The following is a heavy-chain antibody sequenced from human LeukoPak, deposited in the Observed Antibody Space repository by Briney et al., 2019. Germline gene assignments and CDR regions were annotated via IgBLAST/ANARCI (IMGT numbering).Heavy chain of an antibody. CDR1: RFTFSRYG. Sequence: PGGSLRLSCAASRFTFSRYGMNWVRQAPGKGLEWVSSISGTSSYIYYADAVKGRFTISRDNAKNSLYLQMNSLRAEDTAVYYCARVVYYDTSGYAYWGQGTLVTVSS. J-gene: IGHJ4*02. CDR3: ARVVYYDTSGYAY. D-gene: IGHD3-22*01. V-gene: IGHV3-21*01. CDR2: ISGTSSYI.